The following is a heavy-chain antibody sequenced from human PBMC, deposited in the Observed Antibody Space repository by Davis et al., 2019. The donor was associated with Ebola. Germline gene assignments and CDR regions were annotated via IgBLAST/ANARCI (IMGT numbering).Heavy chain of an antibody. CDR1: GGSFSGYY. J-gene: IGHJ5*02. V-gene: IGHV4-34*01. CDR2: INHSGST. CDR3: ARAYNGGYSS. Sequence: PSETLSLTCAVYGGSFSGYYWSWIRQPPGKGLEWIGEINHSGSTNYNPSLKSRVTISVGTSKNQFSLKLSSVTAADTAVYYCARAYNGGYSSWGQGTLVTVSS. D-gene: IGHD5-18*01.